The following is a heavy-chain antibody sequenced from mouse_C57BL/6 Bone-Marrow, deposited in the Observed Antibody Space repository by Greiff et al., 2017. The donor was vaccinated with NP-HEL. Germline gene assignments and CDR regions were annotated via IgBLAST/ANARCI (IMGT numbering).Heavy chain of an antibody. J-gene: IGHJ4*01. V-gene: IGHV8-8*01. Sequence: QVTLKVSGPGILQPSQTLSLTCSFSGFSLSTFGMGVGWTRQPSGQGLEWLANIWWDDDKYYNPALKIRLPISKDTSKNQVFLKIANVDTADTATYYCALREGNYYAMDYWGQGTSVTVSS. CDR3: ALREGNYYAMDY. CDR2: IWWDDDK. D-gene: IGHD2-1*01. CDR1: GFSLSTFGMG.